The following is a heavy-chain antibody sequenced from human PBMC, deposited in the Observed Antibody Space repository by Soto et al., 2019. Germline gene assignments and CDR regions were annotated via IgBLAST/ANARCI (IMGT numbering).Heavy chain of an antibody. CDR3: ARLWDGYNRDY. CDR1: GDSVSSGGYY. V-gene: IGHV4-61*08. Sequence: QVQLQESGPGLVKPLETLSLTCAVSGDSVSSGGYYWNWIRQPPGKGLEWIGYIDYSGSTNYNPSLKSRVTISVGTSKNQFSLTLNSVTAADTAVYYCARLWDGYNRDYWGQGTLVTVSS. J-gene: IGHJ4*02. D-gene: IGHD5-12*01. CDR2: IDYSGST.